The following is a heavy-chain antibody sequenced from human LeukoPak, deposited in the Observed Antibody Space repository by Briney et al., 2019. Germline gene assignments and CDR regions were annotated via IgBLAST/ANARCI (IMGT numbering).Heavy chain of an antibody. V-gene: IGHV3-7*03. Sequence: SGGSLRLSCAASGFTFSSYWMTWVRQAPGKGLEWVANIKQDGSEKYYVDSVKGRFTISRDNAKNSLYLQMNSLRAEDTALYYCAKDSSGYPVHFDYWGQGTLVTVSS. D-gene: IGHD3-22*01. CDR3: AKDSSGYPVHFDY. CDR2: IKQDGSEK. CDR1: GFTFSSYW. J-gene: IGHJ4*02.